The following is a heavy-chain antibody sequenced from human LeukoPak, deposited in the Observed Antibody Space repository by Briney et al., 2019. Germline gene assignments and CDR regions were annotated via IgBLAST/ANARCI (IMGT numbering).Heavy chain of an antibody. CDR3: ARARYYYDSSGYLYFDY. D-gene: IGHD3-22*01. CDR2: IFYSGST. Sequence: SETLSLTCTVSGGSISGYYWSWLRQPPGKGLECVGYIFYSGSTNYNPSLKSRVIISVDTSKNQFSLKLSSVTAADTAVYYCARARYYYDSSGYLYFDYWGQGTLVTVSS. V-gene: IGHV4-59*01. CDR1: GGSISGYY. J-gene: IGHJ4*02.